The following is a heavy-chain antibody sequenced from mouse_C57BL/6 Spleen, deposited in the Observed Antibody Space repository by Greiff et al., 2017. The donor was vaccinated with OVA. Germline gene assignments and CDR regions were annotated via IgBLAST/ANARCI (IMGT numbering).Heavy chain of an antibody. Sequence: QVQLKESGAELARPGASVKLSCKASGYTFTSYGISWVKQRTGQGLEWIGEIYPRSGNTYYNEKFKGKATLTADKSSSTAYMELRSLTSEDSAVYFCARSEPSYFDVWGTGTTVTVSS. CDR3: ARSEPSYFDV. J-gene: IGHJ1*03. V-gene: IGHV1-81*01. CDR1: GYTFTSYG. CDR2: IYPRSGNT.